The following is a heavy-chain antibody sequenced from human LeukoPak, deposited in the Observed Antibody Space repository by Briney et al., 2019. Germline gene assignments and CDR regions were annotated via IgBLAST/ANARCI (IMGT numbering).Heavy chain of an antibody. J-gene: IGHJ4*02. CDR3: ARQVSGRKWLVDY. V-gene: IGHV4-59*08. Sequence: SETLSLTCTVSGGSISSYYWSWIRQPPGKGLEWIGYIYYSGGTNYNPSLKSRVTISVDTSRNQFSLKLSSVTAADTAVYYCARQVSGRKWLVDYWGQGTLVTVSS. CDR1: GGSISSYY. CDR2: IYYSGGT. D-gene: IGHD6-19*01.